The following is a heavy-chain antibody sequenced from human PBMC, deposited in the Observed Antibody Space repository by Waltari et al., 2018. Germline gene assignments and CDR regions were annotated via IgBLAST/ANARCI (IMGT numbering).Heavy chain of an antibody. Sequence: QVQLVQSGAEVKKPGSSVKVSCKASGGTFSSYTISWVRQAPGQGLGWMGRVIPILGIANYAQKFQGRVTITADKSTSTAYMELSSLRSEDTAVYYCARLRGVASQFDPWGQGTLVTVSS. V-gene: IGHV1-69*02. J-gene: IGHJ5*02. CDR2: VIPILGIA. CDR3: ARLRGVASQFDP. CDR1: GGTFSSYT. D-gene: IGHD6-6*01.